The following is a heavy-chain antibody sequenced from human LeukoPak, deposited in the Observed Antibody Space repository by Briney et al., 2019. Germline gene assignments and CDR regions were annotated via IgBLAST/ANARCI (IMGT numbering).Heavy chain of an antibody. Sequence: TGGSLRLSCAASGFTFSSYAMHWVRQAPGKGLEWVAVISYDGSNKYYADSVKGRFTISRDNSKNTLYLQMNSLRAEDTAVYYCARRYCSGGSCYSGLDYWGQGTLVTVSS. CDR3: ARRYCSGGSCYSGLDY. V-gene: IGHV3-30-3*01. CDR2: ISYDGSNK. CDR1: GFTFSSYA. D-gene: IGHD2-15*01. J-gene: IGHJ4*02.